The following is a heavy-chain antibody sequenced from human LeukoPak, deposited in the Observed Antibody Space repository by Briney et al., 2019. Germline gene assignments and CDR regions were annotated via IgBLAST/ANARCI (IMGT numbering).Heavy chain of an antibody. J-gene: IGHJ3*01. CDR3: AKVIHSVWYSSRAFDV. Sequence: GGSLRLSCEASGFTLSSYAMTWVRQAPGKGLEWVSGISGGGGSIYYADSVKGRFLISRDDSTNTLHLQMDGLRAEDTALYYCAKVIHSVWYSSRAFDVWGQGTMVTVSS. D-gene: IGHD6-19*01. CDR1: GFTLSSYA. CDR2: ISGGGGSI. V-gene: IGHV3-23*01.